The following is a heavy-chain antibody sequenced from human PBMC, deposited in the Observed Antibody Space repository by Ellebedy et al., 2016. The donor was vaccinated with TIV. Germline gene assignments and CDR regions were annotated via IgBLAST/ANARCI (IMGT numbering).Heavy chain of an antibody. CDR3: ARVSYGSGSYYSNHDY. J-gene: IGHJ4*02. V-gene: IGHV1-69*06. CDR2: IIPIFGTA. D-gene: IGHD3-10*01. Sequence: SVKVSXXASGGTFSSYAISWVRQAPGQGLEWMGGIIPIFGTANYAQKFQGRVTITADKSTSTAYMELSSLRSEDTAVYYCARVSYGSGSYYSNHDYWGQGTLVTVSS. CDR1: GGTFSSYA.